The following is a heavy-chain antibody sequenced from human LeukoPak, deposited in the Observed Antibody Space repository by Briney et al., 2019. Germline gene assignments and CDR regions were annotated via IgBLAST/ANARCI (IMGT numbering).Heavy chain of an antibody. CDR1: GYTFTGYY. J-gene: IGHJ6*03. CDR2: IIPIFGTA. Sequence: ASVKVSCKASGYTFTGYYMHWVRQAPGQGLEWMGGIIPIFGTANYAQKFQGRVTITADESTSTAYMELSSLRSEDTAVYYCARAARAYSSYYDILTGYSPYYYYYMDVWGKGTTVTISS. V-gene: IGHV1-69*13. CDR3: ARAARAYSSYYDILTGYSPYYYYYMDV. D-gene: IGHD3-9*01.